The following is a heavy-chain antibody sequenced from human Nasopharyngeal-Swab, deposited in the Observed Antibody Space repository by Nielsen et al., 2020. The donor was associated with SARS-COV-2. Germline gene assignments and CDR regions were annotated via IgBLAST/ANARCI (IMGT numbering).Heavy chain of an antibody. V-gene: IGHV3-30*03. CDR1: GFTFSSYA. J-gene: IGHJ6*03. Sequence: GSLKISCATSGFTFSSYAMHWVRQAPGKGLEWVAVISNDGSDKFYADSVKGRFSISRDTSRSAVYLQMNSLRAEDTALYYCARADRGGSYFSQYYYYMDVWGTGTTVTVSS. D-gene: IGHD1-26*01. CDR2: ISNDGSDK. CDR3: ARADRGGSYFSQYYYYMDV.